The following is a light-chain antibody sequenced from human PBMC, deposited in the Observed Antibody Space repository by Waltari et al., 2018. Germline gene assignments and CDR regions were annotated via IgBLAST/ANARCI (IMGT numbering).Light chain of an antibody. V-gene: IGLV2-8*01. Sequence: SALTQPPSASGSPGQSVSISCTGTSSYVGAYNYVSWYQQHPGKAPILMIYEVTKRPSGVPDRFSGSKSGNTASLTVSGLQTEDEADYYCCSYTDRSTMVFGAGTKLTVL. J-gene: IGLJ3*02. CDR2: EVT. CDR3: CSYTDRSTMV. CDR1: SSYVGAYNY.